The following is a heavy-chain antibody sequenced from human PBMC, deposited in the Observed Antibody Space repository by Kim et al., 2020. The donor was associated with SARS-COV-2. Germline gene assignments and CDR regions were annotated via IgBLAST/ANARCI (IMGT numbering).Heavy chain of an antibody. CDR3: ARDRTNYASGFDP. CDR1: GGSISSYY. CDR2: IYYSGST. D-gene: IGHD1-7*01. V-gene: IGHV4-59*01. J-gene: IGHJ5*02. Sequence: SETLSLTCTVSGGSISSYYWSWIRQPPGKGLEWIGYIYYSGSTNYNPSLKSRVTISVDTSKNQFSLKLSSVTAADTAVYYCARDRTNYASGFDPWGQGTLVTVSS.